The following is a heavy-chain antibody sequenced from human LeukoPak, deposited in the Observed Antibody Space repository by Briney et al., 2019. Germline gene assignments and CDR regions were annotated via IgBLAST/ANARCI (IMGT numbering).Heavy chain of an antibody. D-gene: IGHD1-1*01. Sequence: PGGYLRLSCAASGFTFSSYAMSWVRQAPGKGLEWVAAISCSGGSTYYADSVKGRFTISRDNSKNTLYLQMNSLRDEDTAVYYCAKTPCNWNDEGWFDPWGQGTLVTVSS. V-gene: IGHV3-23*01. CDR2: ISCSGGST. CDR1: GFTFSSYA. CDR3: AKTPCNWNDEGWFDP. J-gene: IGHJ5*02.